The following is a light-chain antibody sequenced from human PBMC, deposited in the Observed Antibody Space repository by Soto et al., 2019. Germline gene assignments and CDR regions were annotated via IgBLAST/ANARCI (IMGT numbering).Light chain of an antibody. CDR2: KAS. CDR3: QQYNSYSMT. Sequence: DIQMTQSPSPLSASVGARVTITARASRSISSWLAWYQQKPGKAPKLLIYKASSLESGVPSRFSGSGSGTEFTLTISSLQPDDFATYYCQQYNSYSMTFGQGTKVEIK. J-gene: IGKJ1*01. V-gene: IGKV1-5*03. CDR1: RSISSW.